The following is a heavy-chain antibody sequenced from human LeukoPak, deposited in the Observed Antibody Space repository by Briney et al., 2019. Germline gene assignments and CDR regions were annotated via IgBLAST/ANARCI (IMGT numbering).Heavy chain of an antibody. J-gene: IGHJ4*02. D-gene: IGHD3-10*01. V-gene: IGHV3-23*01. CDR1: GFTFSSYA. CDR2: ISGSGGST. Sequence: GGSLRLSCAASGFTFSSYAMSWVRQAPGKGLEWVSAISGSGGSTYYADSVKGRLTISRGNSKNTLYLQMNSLRAEDTAVYYCAKGDDYYGSGSNDYWGQGTLVTVSS. CDR3: AKGDDYYGSGSNDY.